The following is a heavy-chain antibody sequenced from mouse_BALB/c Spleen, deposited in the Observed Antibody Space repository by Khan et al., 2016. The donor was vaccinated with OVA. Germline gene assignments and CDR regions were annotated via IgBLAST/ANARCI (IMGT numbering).Heavy chain of an antibody. CDR2: IWSDGSA. CDR1: GFSLTNYG. Sequence: QVQLKQSGPGLVAPSQSLSITCTISGFSLTNYGVHWVRQPPGKGLEWLVVIWSDGSATYTSALKSRLSISKDNSKKQVFLNMNRLQTDDTAMDYCARQPYYHYYIMDYWGQGTSVTVSS. V-gene: IGHV2-6-1*01. D-gene: IGHD2-10*01. CDR3: ARQPYYHYYIMDY. J-gene: IGHJ4*01.